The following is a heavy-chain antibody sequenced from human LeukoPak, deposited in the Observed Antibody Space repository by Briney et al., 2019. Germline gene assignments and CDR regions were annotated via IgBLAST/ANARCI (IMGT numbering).Heavy chain of an antibody. V-gene: IGHV3-30-3*01. D-gene: IGHD3-22*01. CDR3: ARERVYYDSSPPDAFDI. J-gene: IGHJ3*02. CDR2: ISYDGSNK. Sequence: PGGSLRLSCAASGFTFSSYAMHWVRQAPGKGLEWVAVISYDGSNKYYADSVKGRFTISRDNSKNTLYLQMNSLRAEDTAVYYCARERVYYDSSPPDAFDIWGQGTMVTVSS. CDR1: GFTFSSYA.